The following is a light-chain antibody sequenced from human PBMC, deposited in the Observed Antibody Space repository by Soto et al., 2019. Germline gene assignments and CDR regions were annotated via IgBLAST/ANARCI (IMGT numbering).Light chain of an antibody. CDR2: DVS. CDR1: NSDVGGYNY. J-gene: IGLJ1*01. Sequence: QPSLTQPRSVSGSPGQAVTFSCTGTNSDVGGYNYVSWYQQHPDKAPKLIIYDVSKRPSGVPDRFSGSKSGNTASLTISGLQAEDEADYFCSSFAGSYTHVFGTGTKATVL. V-gene: IGLV2-11*01. CDR3: SSFAGSYTHV.